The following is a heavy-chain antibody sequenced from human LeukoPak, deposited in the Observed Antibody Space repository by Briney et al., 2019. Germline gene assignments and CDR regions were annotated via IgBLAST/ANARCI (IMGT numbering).Heavy chain of an antibody. V-gene: IGHV3-74*01. Sequence: PGGSLRLSCAGSGFAFSNYWMHWVRQVPGKELVWVSRISPDGSTALYADSVKGRFTISRDNAKNTLYLQMNTLRAEDTAVYYCARVNVCPRCHFDYWGQGTLVTVSS. J-gene: IGHJ4*02. CDR3: ARVNVCPRCHFDY. D-gene: IGHD3-16*01. CDR2: ISPDGSTA. CDR1: GFAFSNYW.